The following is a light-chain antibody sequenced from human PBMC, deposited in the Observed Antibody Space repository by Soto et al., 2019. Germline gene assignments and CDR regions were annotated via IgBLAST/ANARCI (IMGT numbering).Light chain of an antibody. CDR2: DTS. V-gene: IGKV1-12*01. CDR1: QDVSTW. Sequence: DLQMTQSPSSVSASVGDRVTITCRASQDVSTWLAWYQHKPGKAPNLLIHDTSILQSGVPSRFSGSGSGTEFTLTISSLQPEDFATYYCQQAHSFPLTFGGGTKVDIK. J-gene: IGKJ4*01. CDR3: QQAHSFPLT.